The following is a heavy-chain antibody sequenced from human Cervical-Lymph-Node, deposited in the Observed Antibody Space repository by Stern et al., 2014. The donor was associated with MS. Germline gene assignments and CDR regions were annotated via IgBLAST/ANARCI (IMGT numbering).Heavy chain of an antibody. D-gene: IGHD6-13*01. CDR1: GFTFRSYW. CDR3: AREAAAAGIHLDS. J-gene: IGHJ4*02. Sequence: VQLVQSGGGLVQPGGSLRLSCAASGFTFRSYWMHWVRQAPGKGLVWVSRISSDGGSTNYADSVKGRFTISRDNAQNTLYLHLNSLSAEDTAVYYCAREAAAAGIHLDSWGQGTLVT. CDR2: ISSDGGST. V-gene: IGHV3-74*01.